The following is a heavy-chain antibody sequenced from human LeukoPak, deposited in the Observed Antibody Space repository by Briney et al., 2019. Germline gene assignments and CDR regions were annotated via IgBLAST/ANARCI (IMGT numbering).Heavy chain of an antibody. V-gene: IGHV5-51*01. J-gene: IGHJ3*02. D-gene: IGHD2-8*01. CDR3: ARISATPGVDAFDI. CDR2: IYPGDSDT. Sequence: GEALKISFKGPGYRFTSYWIGWVRPMPGKGLEWMGIIYPGDSDTRYSPSFQGQVTISADKSISTAYLQWSSLKASDTAMYYCARISATPGVDAFDIWGQGTMVTVSS. CDR1: GYRFTSYW.